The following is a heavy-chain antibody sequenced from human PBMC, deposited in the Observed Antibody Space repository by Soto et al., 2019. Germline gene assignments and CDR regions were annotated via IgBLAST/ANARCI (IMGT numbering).Heavy chain of an antibody. CDR3: ARGPSPYSSSWYGNTVDY. CDR1: GGTFSSYA. Sequence: RASVKVSCKASGGTFSSYAISWVRQAPGQGLEWMGGIIPIFGTANYAQKFQGRVTITADKSTSTAYMELSSLRPEDTAVYYCARGPSPYSSSWYGNTVDYWGQGTLVTVSS. CDR2: IIPIFGTA. J-gene: IGHJ4*02. V-gene: IGHV1-69*06. D-gene: IGHD6-13*01.